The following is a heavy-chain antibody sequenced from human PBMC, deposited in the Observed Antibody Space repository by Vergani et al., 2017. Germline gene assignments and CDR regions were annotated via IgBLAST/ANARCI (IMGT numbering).Heavy chain of an antibody. CDR3: ARDSQAAKFDL. J-gene: IGHJ2*01. CDR1: DGSIRNANYF. V-gene: IGHV4-61*02. D-gene: IGHD6-13*01. Sequence: QVQLQESGPGLVKPSETLSLTCTVSDGSIRNANYFWTWIRQATGEPLEWIGRVFVSGTTNVNPSLKSRVSMAIDKSKNQFSLDLKYVTAADTAIYYCARDSQAAKFDLWGRGTLVRVSS. CDR2: VFVSGTT.